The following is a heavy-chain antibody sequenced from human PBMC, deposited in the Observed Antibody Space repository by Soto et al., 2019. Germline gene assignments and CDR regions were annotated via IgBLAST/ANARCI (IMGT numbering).Heavy chain of an antibody. CDR2: IYSGGST. Sequence: EVQLVESGGGLVQPGGSLRLSCAASGFTVSSNYMSWVRQAPGKGLEWVSVIYSGGSTYYADSVKGRFTISRDNSKNTRYLQMNSLSAEDTAVYYCARGVVPAAMLGYWGQGTLVTVSS. V-gene: IGHV3-66*01. CDR1: GFTVSSNY. D-gene: IGHD2-2*01. J-gene: IGHJ4*02. CDR3: ARGVVPAAMLGY.